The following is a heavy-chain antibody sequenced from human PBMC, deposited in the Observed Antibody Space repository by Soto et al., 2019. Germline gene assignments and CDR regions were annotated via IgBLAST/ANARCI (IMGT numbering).Heavy chain of an antibody. V-gene: IGHV1-69*12. CDR2: IIPIFGTA. J-gene: IGHJ2*01. Sequence: QVQLVQSGAEVKKPGSSVTVSCKASGGTFSSYTISWVRQAPGQGLEWMGGIIPIFGTANYAQKFQGRVTITADESTSTAYMEWSSRICEDTAVYYCAVGTRRWLQLWYFDLWGRGTRVTVPP. CDR3: AVGTRRWLQLWYFDL. CDR1: GGTFSSYT. D-gene: IGHD5-12*01.